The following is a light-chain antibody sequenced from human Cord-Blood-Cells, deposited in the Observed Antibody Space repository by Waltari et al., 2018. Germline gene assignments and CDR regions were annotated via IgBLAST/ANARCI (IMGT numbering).Light chain of an antibody. J-gene: IGKJ4*01. Sequence: EIVLTQSPGTLSLSPGERATLSCRASQSVSSSYLAWYQQKPGQAPRLPIYGASSRATGIPDRFSGSGSGTDFTLTISRLEPEDFAVYYCQQYGSSSTFGGGTKVEIK. CDR2: GAS. CDR3: QQYGSSST. V-gene: IGKV3-20*01. CDR1: QSVSSSY.